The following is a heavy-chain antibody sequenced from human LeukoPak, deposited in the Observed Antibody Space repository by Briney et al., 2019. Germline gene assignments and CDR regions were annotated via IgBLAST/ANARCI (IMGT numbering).Heavy chain of an antibody. CDR3: AKDMTANYAFDV. CDR2: ISYDGSNK. D-gene: IGHD3-16*01. V-gene: IGHV3-30*18. CDR1: GFTFSSYG. Sequence: GRSLRLSCAASGFTFSSYGMHWVRQAPGKGLEWVAVISYDGSNKYYADSVKGRFTISRDNSKNTLYLQMNSLRAEDTAVYYCAKDMTANYAFDVWGQGTMVTVSS. J-gene: IGHJ3*01.